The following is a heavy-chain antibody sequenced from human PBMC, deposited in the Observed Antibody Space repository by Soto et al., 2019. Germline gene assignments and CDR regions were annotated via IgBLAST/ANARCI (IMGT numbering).Heavy chain of an antibody. V-gene: IGHV3-43*01. CDR1: GFSFDDYT. CDR2: ISWDGGST. Sequence: GGSLRLSCAASGFSFDDYTTHWVRQAPGNGLEWVSLISWDGGSTYYADSVKGRFTISRDNSKNSLYLQMNSLRTEDTALYYCAKDITTYYYGSGSYPEYPYGMDVWGQGTTVPVSS. J-gene: IGHJ6*02. D-gene: IGHD3-10*01. CDR3: AKDITTYYYGSGSYPEYPYGMDV.